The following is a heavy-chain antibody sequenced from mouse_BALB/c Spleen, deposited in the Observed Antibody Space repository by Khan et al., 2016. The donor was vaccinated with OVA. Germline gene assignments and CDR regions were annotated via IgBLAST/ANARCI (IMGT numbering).Heavy chain of an antibody. Sequence: VQLQQSGAELARPGASVKMSCKASGYTFTSYTIHWIKKRPGQGLEWIGYINPSNGYTNYNQKFKDKATLTTDKSSTTAYLQLSSLTSDDSAVFEWVADEAYHRKDGRVAYWGQGTMVTVSA. CDR3: VADEAYHRKDGRVAY. V-gene: IGHV1-4*01. CDR1: GYTFTSYT. CDR2: INPSNGYT. D-gene: IGHD2-14*01. J-gene: IGHJ3*01.